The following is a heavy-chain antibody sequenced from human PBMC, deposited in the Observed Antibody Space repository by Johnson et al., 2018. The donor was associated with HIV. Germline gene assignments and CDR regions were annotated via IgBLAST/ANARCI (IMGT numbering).Heavy chain of an antibody. V-gene: IGHV3-43*02. CDR3: ANDLISAASPTSLDI. J-gene: IGHJ3*02. CDR1: GFTFSVYY. Sequence: VQLVESGGGLVKPGGSLRLSCAASGFTFSVYYMSWIRQAPGKGLEWVSLISWDGGSTYYADSVKGLFTISRDNSKNSLYLQMNSLRTEDTALYYCANDLISAASPTSLDILGQVTMVTVSS. D-gene: IGHD6-13*01. CDR2: ISWDGGST.